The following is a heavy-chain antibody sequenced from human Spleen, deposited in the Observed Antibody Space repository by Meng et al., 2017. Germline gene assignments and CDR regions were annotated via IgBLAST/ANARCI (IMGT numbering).Heavy chain of an antibody. CDR3: TRDGYLDCSRTNCFDY. Sequence: QVQLVQSGSGLRKPGASVKVSCKASGYIFTKYAINWLRQAPGQGLEWMGWIDTKTGNPTYAQGFRGRLVFSLDTSVSTTYLEISGLKADDTAVYYCTRDGYLDCSRTNCFDYWGQGTLVTVSS. CDR2: IDTKTGNP. V-gene: IGHV7-4-1*02. D-gene: IGHD2-2*01. J-gene: IGHJ4*02. CDR1: GYIFTKYA.